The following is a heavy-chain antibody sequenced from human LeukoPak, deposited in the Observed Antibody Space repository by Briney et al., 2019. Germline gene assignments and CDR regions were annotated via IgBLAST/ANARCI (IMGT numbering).Heavy chain of an antibody. CDR1: GGSISSYY. D-gene: IGHD4-17*01. V-gene: IGHV4-59*01. J-gene: IGHJ4*02. Sequence: PSETLSLTCTVSGGSISSYYWSWIRQPPGKGLECIGYIYYSGSTNYNPSLKSRVTISVDTSKNQFSLKLSSVTAADTAVYYCARTTVTHGPLPDYWGQGTLVTVSS. CDR3: ARTTVTHGPLPDY. CDR2: IYYSGST.